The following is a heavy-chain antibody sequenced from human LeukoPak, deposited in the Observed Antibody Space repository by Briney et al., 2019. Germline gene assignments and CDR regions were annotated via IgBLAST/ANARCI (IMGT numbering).Heavy chain of an antibody. CDR2: IYYSGST. D-gene: IGHD3-22*01. J-gene: IGHJ4*02. CDR3: ARYDSTIFDY. CDR1: GGSISSYY. Sequence: SETLSLTCTVSGGSISSYYWSWIRQPPGKGLEWNGYIYYSGSTNYNPSLKSRVTISVDTSKNQFSLKLSSVTAADTAVYYCARYDSTIFDYWGQGTLVTVSS. V-gene: IGHV4-59*01.